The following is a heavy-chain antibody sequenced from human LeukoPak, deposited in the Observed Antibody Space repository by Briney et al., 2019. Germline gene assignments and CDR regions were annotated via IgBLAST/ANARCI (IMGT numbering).Heavy chain of an antibody. Sequence: GGSLRLSCSASGFTFSNYAIHWVRQAPGKGLEYVSAISSNGGITDYTDSVKGRFTISRDNSKNTLYLQMNSLRAEDTAVYYCAVGGNREFDYWGQGTPVTVSS. D-gene: IGHD1-14*01. J-gene: IGHJ4*02. CDR2: ISSNGGIT. CDR3: AVGGNREFDY. CDR1: GFTFSNYA. V-gene: IGHV3-64*04.